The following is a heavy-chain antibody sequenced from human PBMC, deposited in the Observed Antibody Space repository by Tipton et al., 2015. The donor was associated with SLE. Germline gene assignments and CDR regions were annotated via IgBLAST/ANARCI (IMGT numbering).Heavy chain of an antibody. Sequence: TLSLTCTVSGDSITNYYYNWIRQPAGRGLEWIGRVSSSVNTKYNPSFNGRVTMSVDTSKNQLFLKLNSVTAADTAVYYCVRDGGGYSVPVYYFGMDVWGQGTKVTVSS. CDR3: VRDGGGYSVPVYYFGMDV. CDR2: VSSSVNT. D-gene: IGHD1-26*01. J-gene: IGHJ6*02. CDR1: GDSITNYY. V-gene: IGHV4-4*07.